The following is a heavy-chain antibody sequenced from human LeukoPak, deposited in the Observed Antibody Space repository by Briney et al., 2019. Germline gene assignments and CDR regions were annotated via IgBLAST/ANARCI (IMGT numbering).Heavy chain of an antibody. CDR2: ISGSGGST. CDR3: AKFPSKGIAARPPQYNWFDP. CDR1: GFTFSSYA. J-gene: IGHJ5*02. Sequence: PGGSLRPSCAASGFTFSSYAMSCVRQAPGKGLEWVSAISGSGGSTYYADSVKGRFTISRDNFKNTLYLQMNSLRAEDTAVYYCAKFPSKGIAARPPQYNWFDPWGQGTLVTVSS. V-gene: IGHV3-23*01. D-gene: IGHD6-6*01.